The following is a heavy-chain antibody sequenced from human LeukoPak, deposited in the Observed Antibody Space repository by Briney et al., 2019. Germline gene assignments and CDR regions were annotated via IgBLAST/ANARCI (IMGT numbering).Heavy chain of an antibody. CDR1: GYTFTNYY. V-gene: IGHV1-46*01. Sequence: GASVQVSCKASGYTFTNYYLHWVRQAPGQGLAWMGIINPSGDTTRNVEKFQGRVTMNRDTYASTVYMELSSLRSEDTAVYYCARGGYSESFYNPRSYGMDVWGQGTTVIVSS. D-gene: IGHD3-10*01. J-gene: IGHJ6*02. CDR3: ARGGYSESFYNPRSYGMDV. CDR2: INPSGDTT.